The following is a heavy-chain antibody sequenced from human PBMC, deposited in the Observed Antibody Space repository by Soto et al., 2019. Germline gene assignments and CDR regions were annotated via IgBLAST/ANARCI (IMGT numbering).Heavy chain of an antibody. CDR3: ARTDTAMTTPFDF. V-gene: IGHV4-59*08. D-gene: IGHD5-18*01. J-gene: IGHJ4*02. CDR1: GGSISNFY. Sequence: QVQLQESGPGLVKPPETLSLTCTVSGGSISNFYWSWIRQSPGKGLEWIGYVDDSGAANYNPSLKSRVSMSVDTSKNQVSLKMCSVTAADTAVYYCARTDTAMTTPFDFWGQGTLVTVSS. CDR2: VDDSGAA.